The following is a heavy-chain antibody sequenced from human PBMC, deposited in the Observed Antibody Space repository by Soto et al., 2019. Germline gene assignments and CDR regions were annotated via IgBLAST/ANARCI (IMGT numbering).Heavy chain of an antibody. J-gene: IGHJ3*02. CDR2: IYYSGST. Sequence: SETLSLTCTVSGGSISSGDYYWSWIRQPPGKGLEWIGYIYYSGSTNYNPSLKSRVTISVDTSKNQFSLKLSSVTAADTAVYYCARVPSYDILTGYYNRAFDIWGQGTMVTVSS. D-gene: IGHD3-9*01. CDR3: ARVPSYDILTGYYNRAFDI. V-gene: IGHV4-61*08. CDR1: GGSISSGDYY.